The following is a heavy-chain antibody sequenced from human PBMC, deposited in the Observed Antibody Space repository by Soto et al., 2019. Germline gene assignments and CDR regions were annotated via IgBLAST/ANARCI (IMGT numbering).Heavy chain of an antibody. Sequence: RLETLSLTCTVSNASFSSFSWSWIRQPAGKGLEWIGHISTSGSSNSNPSLNSRVTMSVDTSRNQFSLKLTSVTAADSAVYYCARDQGVTAAGITWFDPWGQGTLVTVS. D-gene: IGHD6-13*01. CDR1: NASFSSFS. CDR2: ISTSGSS. CDR3: ARDQGVTAAGITWFDP. V-gene: IGHV4-4*07. J-gene: IGHJ5*02.